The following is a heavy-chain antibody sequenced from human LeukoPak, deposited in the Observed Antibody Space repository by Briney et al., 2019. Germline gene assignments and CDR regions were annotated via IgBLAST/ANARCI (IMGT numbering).Heavy chain of an antibody. Sequence: PGGSLRLSCAASGFTFSSYSMNWVRQAPGKGLEWVSSISSSSSYIYYADSVKGRFTISRDNAKNSLYLQMNSLRAEDTAVYYCAXXYYYDSSGYYPFDYWGQGTLVTVSS. CDR1: GFTFSSYS. V-gene: IGHV3-21*01. CDR2: ISSSSSYI. J-gene: IGHJ4*02. CDR3: AXXYYYDSSGYYPFDY. D-gene: IGHD3-22*01.